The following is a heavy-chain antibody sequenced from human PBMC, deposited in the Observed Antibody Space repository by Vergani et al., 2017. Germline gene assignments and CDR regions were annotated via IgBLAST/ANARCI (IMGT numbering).Heavy chain of an antibody. V-gene: IGHV4-34*01. CDR2: INHSGST. J-gene: IGHJ5*02. D-gene: IGHD4-11*01. CDR1: GGSFSGYY. Sequence: QVQLQQWGAGLLKPSETLSLTCAVYGGSFSGYYWSWIRQPPGKGLEWIGEINHSGSTNYNPSLKSRVTISVDTSKNQFSLKLSSVTAADTAVYYCARTTVTTSSWFDPWGQGTLVTVSS. CDR3: ARTTVTTSSWFDP.